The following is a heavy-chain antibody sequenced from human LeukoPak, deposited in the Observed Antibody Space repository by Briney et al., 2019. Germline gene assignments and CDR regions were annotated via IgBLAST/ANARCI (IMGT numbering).Heavy chain of an antibody. CDR1: GFTFSNAW. D-gene: IGHD2-2*02. CDR3: TTIEGYCSSTSCYTPYYFDY. V-gene: IGHV3-15*01. J-gene: IGHJ4*02. Sequence: GGSLRLSCAASGFTFSNAWMSWVRQAPGKGLEWVGRIKSKTDGGTTDYAAPVKGRFTISRDDSKNTLYLQMNSLKTEDTAVYYCTTIEGYCSSTSCYTPYYFDYWGQGALATVSS. CDR2: IKSKTDGGTT.